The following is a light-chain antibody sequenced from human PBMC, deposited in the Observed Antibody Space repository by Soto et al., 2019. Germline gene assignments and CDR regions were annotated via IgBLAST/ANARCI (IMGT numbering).Light chain of an antibody. CDR1: SSDVGGYDY. V-gene: IGLV2-11*02. Sequence: QSALTQPRSVSGSPGQSVTISCTGTSSDVGGYDYVSWYQQHPGKAPRLMIFDVDKRPSGVPDRFSGSRSGNTASLTISGIKGEDEADYYCCSYEGSSWVFGRGSKLTVL. CDR3: CSYEGSSWV. J-gene: IGLJ3*02. CDR2: DVD.